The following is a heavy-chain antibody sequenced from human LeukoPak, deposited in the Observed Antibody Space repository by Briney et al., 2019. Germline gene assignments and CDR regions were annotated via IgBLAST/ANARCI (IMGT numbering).Heavy chain of an antibody. CDR2: ISGRADLT. J-gene: IGHJ6*03. CDR3: ARGGVVVTTTYYYYMDV. V-gene: IGHV3-23*01. D-gene: IGHD3-22*01. Sequence: GETLRLSCAASGFTFSTYGITWVRQAPGKGLEWVSAISGRADLTFYADSVKGRFTISRDNAKNSLYLQMNNLRAEDTALYYCARGGVVVTTTYYYYMDVWGKGTTVTVSS. CDR1: GFTFSTYG.